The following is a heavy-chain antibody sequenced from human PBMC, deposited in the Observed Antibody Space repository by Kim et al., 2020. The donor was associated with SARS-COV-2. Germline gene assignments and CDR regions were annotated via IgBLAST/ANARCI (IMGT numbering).Heavy chain of an antibody. J-gene: IGHJ4*02. CDR2: IYYSGST. CDR3: ARSPLGYFEYDFDY. Sequence: SETLSLTCTVSGGSISSYYWSWIRQPPGKGLEWIGYIYYSGSTNYNPSLKSRVTISVDTSKNQFSLKLSSVTAADTAVYYCARSPLGYFEYDFDYWGQGTLVTVSS. CDR1: GGSISSYY. D-gene: IGHD3-9*01. V-gene: IGHV4-59*01.